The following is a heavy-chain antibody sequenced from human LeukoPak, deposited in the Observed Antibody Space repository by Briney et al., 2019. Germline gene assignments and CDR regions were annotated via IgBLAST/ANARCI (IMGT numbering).Heavy chain of an antibody. J-gene: IGHJ3*01. CDR2: IIPIFGTA. CDR3: ARPSYITIFGLVIRDAFDF. CDR1: GGTFSSYA. Sequence: SVKVSCKASGGTFSSYAISWVRQAPGQGLEWMGGIIPIFGTANYAQKFQGRVTITADESTSTAYMELSSLRSEDTAVYYCARPSYITIFGLVIRDAFDFWGQGTMVTVSS. V-gene: IGHV1-69*13. D-gene: IGHD3-3*01.